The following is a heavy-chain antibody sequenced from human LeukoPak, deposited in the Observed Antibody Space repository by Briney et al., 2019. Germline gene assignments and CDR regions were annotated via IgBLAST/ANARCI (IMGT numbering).Heavy chain of an antibody. CDR2: ISAYNGNT. CDR3: ARDGPRGYDVGSIDY. D-gene: IGHD5-12*01. Sequence: ASVKVSCKASGYTFTSYGISWVRQAPGQVLEWMGWISAYNGNTNYAQKLQGRVTMTTDTSTSTAYMELRSLRSDDTAVYYCARDGPRGYDVGSIDYWGQGTLVTVSS. CDR1: GYTFTSYG. J-gene: IGHJ4*02. V-gene: IGHV1-18*01.